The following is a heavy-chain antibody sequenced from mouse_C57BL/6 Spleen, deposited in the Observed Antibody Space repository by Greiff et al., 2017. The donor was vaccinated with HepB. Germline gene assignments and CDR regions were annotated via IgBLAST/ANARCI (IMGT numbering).Heavy chain of an antibody. Sequence: QVQLQQPGAELVKPGASVKLSCKASGYTFTSYWMPWVKQRPGQGLEWIGEIDPSDSYTNYNQTFKGKATLTVDPSSSTSYMQLSSLTSEDSAVYYCASGDYDGGNYWGQGTTLTVSS. D-gene: IGHD2-4*01. CDR2: IDPSDSYT. CDR1: GYTFTSYW. V-gene: IGHV1-50*01. CDR3: ASGDYDGGNY. J-gene: IGHJ2*01.